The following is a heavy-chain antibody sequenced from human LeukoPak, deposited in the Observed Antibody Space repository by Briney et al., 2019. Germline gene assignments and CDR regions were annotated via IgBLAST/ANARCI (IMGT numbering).Heavy chain of an antibody. D-gene: IGHD3-10*01. J-gene: IGHJ5*02. Sequence: PSQTLSLTCTVSGGSISSGSYYWSWIRQPAGKGLEWIGRIDTSGSTNYNPSLKSRVTISVDRSKNQFSLKLSSVTAADTAVYYCARGKIEGSGSSPGPTGNWFDPWGQGTLVTVSS. CDR3: ARGKIEGSGSSPGPTGNWFDP. CDR1: GGSISSGSYY. V-gene: IGHV4-61*02. CDR2: IDTSGST.